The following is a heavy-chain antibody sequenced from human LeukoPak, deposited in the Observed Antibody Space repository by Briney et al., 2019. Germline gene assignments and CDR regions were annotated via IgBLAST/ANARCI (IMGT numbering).Heavy chain of an antibody. V-gene: IGHV1-18*01. D-gene: IGHD3-22*01. CDR2: TSADNGNT. Sequence: ASVNVSCKASGYTFTSYGISWVRQAPGQQLEWMGWTSADNGNTNYAQKLHGRVTMTTDTSTSTAYMELRSLRSEDTAVYYCARDQALYDSSGYYEPFLPLTNLEYFQHWGQGTLVTVSS. CDR1: GYTFTSYG. J-gene: IGHJ1*01. CDR3: ARDQALYDSSGYYEPFLPLTNLEYFQH.